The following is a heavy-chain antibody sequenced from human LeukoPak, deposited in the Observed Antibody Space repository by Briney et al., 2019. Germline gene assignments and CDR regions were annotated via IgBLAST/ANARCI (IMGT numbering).Heavy chain of an antibody. CDR2: ISPGGGTT. CDR3: AKGYSSSFLYNWFDP. V-gene: IGHV3-23*01. D-gene: IGHD6-6*01. J-gene: IGHJ5*02. CDR1: GFAFGSEA. Sequence: GSLRLSCAVSGFAFGSEAMSWVRQSPARGLEWVASISPGGGTTYYADYVKGRFTISRDNAKNSLYLQMNSLRAEDMALYYCAKGYSSSFLYNWFDPWGQGTLITVSS.